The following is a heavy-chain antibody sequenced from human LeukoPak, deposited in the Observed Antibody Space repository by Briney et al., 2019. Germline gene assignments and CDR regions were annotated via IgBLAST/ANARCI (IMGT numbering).Heavy chain of an antibody. J-gene: IGHJ4*02. CDR2: IKQDGSEK. V-gene: IGHV3-7*01. CDR3: AEGITGGW. Sequence: PGGSLRLSCAASGFTFSNYWLTWVRQAPGKGLEWVANIKQDGSEKYYVDSVKGRFTISRDNAKNSLYLQMNGLRAEDTAVYYCAEGITGGWWGQGTLVTVSS. CDR1: GFTFSNYW. D-gene: IGHD1-14*01.